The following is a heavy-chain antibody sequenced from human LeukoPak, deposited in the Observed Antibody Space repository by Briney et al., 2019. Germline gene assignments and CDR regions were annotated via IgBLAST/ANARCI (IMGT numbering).Heavy chain of an antibody. V-gene: IGHV3-23*01. D-gene: IGHD3-10*01. Sequence: GGSLRLSCAASGFTFSSYDMSWVRQAPGKGLDWVAVIIENGNRQYYADSVKGRFTISRDNSKNTLYLQMNNLRAEDTAVYYCAKVISPTYYYGSGSPFDYWGQGTLVTVSS. CDR1: GFTFSSYD. J-gene: IGHJ4*02. CDR2: IIENGNRQ. CDR3: AKVISPTYYYGSGSPFDY.